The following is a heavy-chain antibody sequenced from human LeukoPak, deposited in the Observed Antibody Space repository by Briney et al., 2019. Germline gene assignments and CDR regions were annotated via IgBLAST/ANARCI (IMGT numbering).Heavy chain of an antibody. V-gene: IGHV3-23*01. J-gene: IGHJ1*01. Sequence: PGGSLRLSCAASGFTFNNYAMVWVRQAPGKGLEWVSAIRGSGGTTFYADSVKGRFTISRDNLRNTLYLQMNSLRADDTAVYYCARDPNGDYIGAFDFQRWGQGTQVTVSS. CDR1: GFTFNNYA. CDR3: ARDPNGDYIGAFDFQR. D-gene: IGHD4-17*01. CDR2: IRGSGGTT.